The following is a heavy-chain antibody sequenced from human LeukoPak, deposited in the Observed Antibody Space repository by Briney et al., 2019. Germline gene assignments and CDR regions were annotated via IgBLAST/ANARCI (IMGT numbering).Heavy chain of an antibody. D-gene: IGHD6-13*01. Sequence: SETLSLTRTVSGYSISSGYYWGWIRQPPGKGLEWIGSIYHSGSTYYNPSLKSRVTISVDTSKNQFSLKLSSVTAADTAVYYCARDLAAAGYFDYWGQGTLVTVSS. J-gene: IGHJ4*02. CDR2: IYHSGST. CDR1: GYSISSGYY. CDR3: ARDLAAAGYFDY. V-gene: IGHV4-38-2*02.